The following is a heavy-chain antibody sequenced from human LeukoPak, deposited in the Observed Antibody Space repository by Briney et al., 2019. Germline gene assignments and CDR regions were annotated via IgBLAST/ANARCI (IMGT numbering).Heavy chain of an antibody. CDR2: ISSSSSYI. CDR3: AREGNLRYFDWLDYYYYYGMDV. CDR1: GFTFISYS. Sequence: GGSLRLSCAASGFTFISYSMNWVRQAPGKGLEWVSSISSSSSYIYYADSVKGRFTISRDNAKNSLYLQMNSLRAEDTAVYYCAREGNLRYFDWLDYYYYYGMDVWGQGTTVTVSS. V-gene: IGHV3-21*01. J-gene: IGHJ6*02. D-gene: IGHD3-9*01.